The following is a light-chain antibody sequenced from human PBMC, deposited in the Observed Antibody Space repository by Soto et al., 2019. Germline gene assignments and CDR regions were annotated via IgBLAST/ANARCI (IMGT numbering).Light chain of an antibody. CDR3: SSYTSYTSYV. CDR1: SRDVGGYKY. J-gene: IGLJ1*01. CDR2: DVS. V-gene: IGLV2-14*01. Sequence: QSVLTQPASVSGSPGQSIAISCTGTSRDVGGYKYVSWYQQYPGKAPKLMIYDVSNRPSGVPDRFSGSKSGNTASLTISGLQSEDEADYYCSSYTSYTSYVFGTGTKVTVL.